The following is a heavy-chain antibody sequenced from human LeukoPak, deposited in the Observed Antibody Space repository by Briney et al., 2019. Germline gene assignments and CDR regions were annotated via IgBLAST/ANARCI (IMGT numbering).Heavy chain of an antibody. CDR1: GFTFSSFG. J-gene: IGHJ4*02. CDR3: ARDPLSSSSFDL. D-gene: IGHD6-13*01. Sequence: GGSLRLSGAASGFTFSSFGMTWVRRAPGKGLEWVSGISGSGGNTYYADSVKGRFTSSRDNSKNTLYLQMNSLRAEDTAVYYCARDPLSSSSFDLWGQGTLVTVSS. CDR2: ISGSGGNT. V-gene: IGHV3-23*01.